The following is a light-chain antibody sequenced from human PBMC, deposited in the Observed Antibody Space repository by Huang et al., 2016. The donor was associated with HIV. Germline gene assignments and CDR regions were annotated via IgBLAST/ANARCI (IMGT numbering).Light chain of an antibody. CDR3: QQSYSITRYT. CDR1: QNIGSD. Sequence: DIQMTQSPSSLSASVGDRVTITCRASQNIGSDLNWDQQKSRKAPKLLIYAASSLQRGVPARFSGIGFGNEFTLTISSLQPEAFATYYCQQSYSITRYTFGQGTKVEIK. J-gene: IGKJ2*01. CDR2: AAS. V-gene: IGKV1-39*01.